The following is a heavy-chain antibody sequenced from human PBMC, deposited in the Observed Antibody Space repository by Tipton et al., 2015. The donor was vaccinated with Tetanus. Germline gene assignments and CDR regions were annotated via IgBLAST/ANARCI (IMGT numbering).Heavy chain of an antibody. J-gene: IGHJ4*02. CDR2: ISYSGST. Sequence: TLSLTCTVSGGSVRSGDYQWNWIRQPPGKGLEWLAYISYSGSTNSNYALKSRITISRDTSKNQFSLSLTSVTAADTAVYYCARADYNLARKGPFDSWGQGTLVTVSS. V-gene: IGHV4-61*08. CDR1: GGSVRSGDYQ. D-gene: IGHD5-12*01. CDR3: ARADYNLARKGPFDS.